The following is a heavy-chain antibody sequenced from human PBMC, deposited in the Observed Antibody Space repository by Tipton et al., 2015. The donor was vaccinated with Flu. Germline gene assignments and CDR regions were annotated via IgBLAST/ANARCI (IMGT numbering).Heavy chain of an antibody. D-gene: IGHD3-10*01. CDR3: ARDRAPLDY. CDR2: ISSSGTGI. V-gene: IGHV3-48*03. J-gene: IGHJ4*02. Sequence: EASGFTFSSYEMNWVRQAPGKGLEWVSQISSSGTGIYYADSVKGRFTISRDNAKNSLYLQMNSLRAEDTAVYYCARDRAPLDYWGQGTLVTVSS. CDR1: GFTFSSYE.